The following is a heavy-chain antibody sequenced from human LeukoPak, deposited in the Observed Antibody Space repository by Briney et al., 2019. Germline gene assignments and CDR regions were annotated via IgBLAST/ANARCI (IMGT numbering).Heavy chain of an antibody. Sequence: GGSLRLSCAASGFTVSSNYMSWVRQAPGKGLEWVSVIYSGGSTHYADSVKGRFTISRDNSKNTLYLQMNSLRAEDTAVYYCARILQTYTAMVSGAFDIWGQGTMVTVSS. V-gene: IGHV3-66*01. J-gene: IGHJ3*02. CDR2: IYSGGST. CDR1: GFTVSSNY. CDR3: ARILQTYTAMVSGAFDI. D-gene: IGHD5-18*01.